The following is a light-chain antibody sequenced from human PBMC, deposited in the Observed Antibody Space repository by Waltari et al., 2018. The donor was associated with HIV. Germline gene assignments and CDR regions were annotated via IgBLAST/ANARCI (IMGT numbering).Light chain of an antibody. CDR3: QSYDRSLSASVV. Sequence: QSVLTQPPSVSGAPGQRVTISCTGGSSNIGADYDVHWYQQIPGTAPKLLIPRNKNRPSGVPDRCSASKSGTSAALAITGLQAEDEADYFCQSYDRSLSASVVFGGGTKLTVL. CDR1: SSNIGADYD. V-gene: IGLV1-40*01. J-gene: IGLJ2*01. CDR2: RNK.